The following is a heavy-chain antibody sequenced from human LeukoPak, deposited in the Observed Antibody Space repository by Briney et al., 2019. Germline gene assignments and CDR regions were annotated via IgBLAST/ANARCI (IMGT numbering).Heavy chain of an antibody. J-gene: IGHJ4*02. D-gene: IGHD2-21*02. CDR1: GGSISSSGYY. Sequence: PSETLSLTCTVSGGSISSSGYYWGWIRQPPGKGLECIGIIYYSGTTYYNPPLKSRVTISVTISVDTSKNQFSLKLSSVTAADTAVYYCARLGCSGGDCYLDYWGQGTLVTVSS. CDR3: ARLGCSGGDCYLDY. CDR2: IYYSGTT. V-gene: IGHV4-39*01.